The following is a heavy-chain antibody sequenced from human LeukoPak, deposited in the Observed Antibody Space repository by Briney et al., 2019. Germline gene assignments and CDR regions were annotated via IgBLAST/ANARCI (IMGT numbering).Heavy chain of an antibody. J-gene: IGHJ6*03. CDR1: GGSFSGYY. D-gene: IGHD2-21*01. CDR2: IKHSGST. CDR3: ARSCLYYYYYMDV. Sequence: SETLSLTCAASGGSFSGYYWSWIRQPPGKGLEWIGEIKHSGSTNYNPSLMSRVTISVDTSKNQFSLKLSSVTAADTAVYYCARSCLYYYYYMDVWGKGTTVTVSS. V-gene: IGHV4-34*01.